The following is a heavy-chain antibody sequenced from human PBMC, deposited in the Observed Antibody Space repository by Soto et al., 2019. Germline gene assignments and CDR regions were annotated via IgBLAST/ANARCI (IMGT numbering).Heavy chain of an antibody. Sequence: GGSLXLSCAASGFTFSSYGMHWVRQAPGKGLVWVSRINSDGSSTSYADSVKGRFTISRDNAKNTLYLQMNSLRAEDTAVYYCAIRASYYDSSGYFDYWGQGTLVTVSS. V-gene: IGHV3-74*01. D-gene: IGHD3-22*01. CDR1: GFTFSSYG. CDR2: INSDGSST. J-gene: IGHJ4*02. CDR3: AIRASYYDSSGYFDY.